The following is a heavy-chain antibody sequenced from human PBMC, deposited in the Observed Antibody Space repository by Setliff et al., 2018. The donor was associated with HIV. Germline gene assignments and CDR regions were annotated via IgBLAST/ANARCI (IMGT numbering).Heavy chain of an antibody. Sequence: PSETLSLTCTVSGGSVSNYYWTWIRQSAGKGLEWIGHINTSGSTKYNPSLKSRLTMSVDSSGNQFSLKLDSVIVADTALYYCGRDGGYSGWYFVLGYFNSWGQGALVTVSS. CDR3: GRDGGYSGWYFVLGYFNS. CDR2: INTSGST. D-gene: IGHD6-19*01. V-gene: IGHV4-4*07. J-gene: IGHJ4*02. CDR1: GGSVSNYY.